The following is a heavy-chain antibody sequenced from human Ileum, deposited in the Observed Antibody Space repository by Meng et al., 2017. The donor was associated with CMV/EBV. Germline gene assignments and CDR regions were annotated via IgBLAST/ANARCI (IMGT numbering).Heavy chain of an antibody. Sequence: GGSLRLSCAVSGFYFGDYAMHWVRQAPGKGLEWVSGISWNSGNIGYADSVKGRFTISRDNAKNSLYLQMNSLRPEDTALYYCTKDLWSWESLFAFHIWGQGTMVTVSS. D-gene: IGHD2-21*01. V-gene: IGHV3-9*01. CDR2: ISWNSGNI. J-gene: IGHJ3*02. CDR3: TKDLWSWESLFAFHI. CDR1: GFYFGDYA.